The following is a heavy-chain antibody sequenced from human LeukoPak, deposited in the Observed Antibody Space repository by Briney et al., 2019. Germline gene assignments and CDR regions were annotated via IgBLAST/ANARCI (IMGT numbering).Heavy chain of an antibody. CDR1: GYTFTGYY. CDR3: ARGGPWDDWNYEEWFDP. CDR2: INPNSGGT. V-gene: IGHV1-2*02. D-gene: IGHD1-7*01. J-gene: IGHJ5*02. Sequence: ASVKVSCKASGYTFTGYYMHWVRQAPGQGLEWMGWINPNSGGTNYAQKFQGRVTMTRDTSISTAYMELSRLRSDDTAVYYCARGGPWDDWNYEEWFDPWGQGTLVTVSS.